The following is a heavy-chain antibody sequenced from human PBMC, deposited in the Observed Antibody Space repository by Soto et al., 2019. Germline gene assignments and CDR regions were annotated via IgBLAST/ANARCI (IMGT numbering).Heavy chain of an antibody. D-gene: IGHD6-19*01. Sequence: EVQLLESGGGLVQPGGSLRLSCAAARFTFSTYAMTWVRQAPEKGLEWVSSISSSGGTTSYADSVKGRFTVSRDNSKNILYLQIHSLRAEDTATYYCAKGDSAWNDGLDMWGQGTVVAVSS. CDR3: AKGDSAWNDGLDM. CDR1: RFTFSTYA. CDR2: ISSSGGTT. J-gene: IGHJ3*02. V-gene: IGHV3-23*01.